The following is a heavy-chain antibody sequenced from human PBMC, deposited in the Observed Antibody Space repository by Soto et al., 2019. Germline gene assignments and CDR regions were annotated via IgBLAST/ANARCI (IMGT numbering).Heavy chain of an antibody. CDR3: AKWFVSGQLPNHYYYGVDV. CDR1: GYRFTSSY. CDR2: INPNDGTT. Sequence: ASVKVSCKASGYRFTSSYMHWLRQAPGQGPEWMGMINPNDGTTTNAQRFQGRVTMTTDTSTTSVYMELSSLRSEDTAVYYCAKWFVSGQLPNHYYYGVDVWGQGTTVTVSS. J-gene: IGHJ6*02. V-gene: IGHV1-46*01. D-gene: IGHD3-22*01.